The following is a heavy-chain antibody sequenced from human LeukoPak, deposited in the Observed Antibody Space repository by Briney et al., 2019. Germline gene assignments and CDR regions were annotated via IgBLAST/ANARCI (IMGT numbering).Heavy chain of an antibody. Sequence: SETLSLTCTVSGGSISSSSYYWGWLRQPPGKGLEWIGSIYYSGSTYYNPSLKSRVTISVDTSKNQFSLKLSSVTAADTAVYYCARLTAAAGTHFDYWGQGTLVTVSS. V-gene: IGHV4-39*01. CDR1: GGSISSSSYY. D-gene: IGHD6-13*01. J-gene: IGHJ4*02. CDR3: ARLTAAAGTHFDY. CDR2: IYYSGST.